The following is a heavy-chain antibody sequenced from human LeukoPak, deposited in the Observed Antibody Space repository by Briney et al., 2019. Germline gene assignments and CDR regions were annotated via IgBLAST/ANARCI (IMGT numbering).Heavy chain of an antibody. CDR2: ISYNGGA. Sequence: SETLSLTCTVSGGSISSSYWSWIRRPPGKGLEWIGYISYNGGANYNPSLKSRVTISIDTSKNQFSLKLSSVTAADTAVYYCARRSGYSYASYYFDYWGQGTLVTVSS. CDR1: GGSISSSY. J-gene: IGHJ4*02. CDR3: ARRSGYSYASYYFDY. D-gene: IGHD5-18*01. V-gene: IGHV4-59*08.